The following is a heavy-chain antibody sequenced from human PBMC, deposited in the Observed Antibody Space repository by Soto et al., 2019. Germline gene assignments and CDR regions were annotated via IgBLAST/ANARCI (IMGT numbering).Heavy chain of an antibody. CDR2: ISFDGSNK. CDR3: GRDRRFGNGYNLGFDY. D-gene: IGHD5-12*01. V-gene: IGHV3-30-3*01. CDR1: GFTFSSYA. J-gene: IGHJ4*02. Sequence: QVQLVESGGGVVQPGRSLRLSCAASGFTFSSYAMHWVRQAPGKGLEWVAVISFDGSNKYYAGSVKDRFTISRDNSKNTLYVQMNSLRAEDTGVYYCGRDRRFGNGYNLGFDYWGQGTLVTVSS.